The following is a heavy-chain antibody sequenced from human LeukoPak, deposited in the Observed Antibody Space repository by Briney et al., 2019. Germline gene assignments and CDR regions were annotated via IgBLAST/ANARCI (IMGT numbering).Heavy chain of an antibody. J-gene: IGHJ5*01. V-gene: IGHV4-59*01. Sequence: LETLSLTCTVSGGSISSYYWGWIRQPPGKGLEWIGYIHDSGSTNYNPSLKSRVTISVDTSKNQFSLKLSYVTAADTAVYYCARVAYSSSSLWFDSWGQGTLVTVSS. D-gene: IGHD6-6*01. CDR1: GGSISSYY. CDR2: IHDSGST. CDR3: ARVAYSSSSLWFDS.